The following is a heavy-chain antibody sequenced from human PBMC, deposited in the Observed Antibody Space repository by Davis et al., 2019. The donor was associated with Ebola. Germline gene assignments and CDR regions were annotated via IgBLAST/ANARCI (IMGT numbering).Heavy chain of an antibody. J-gene: IGHJ3*02. Sequence: SVKVSCKASGFTFTSSAMQWVRQARGQRLEWIGWIVVGSGNTNYAQKFQERVTITRDMSTSTAYMELSSLRSEDTAVYYCAAVVAAAGTGHDAFDIWGQGTMVTVSS. CDR3: AAVVAAAGTGHDAFDI. CDR1: GFTFTSSA. V-gene: IGHV1-58*02. CDR2: IVVGSGNT. D-gene: IGHD6-13*01.